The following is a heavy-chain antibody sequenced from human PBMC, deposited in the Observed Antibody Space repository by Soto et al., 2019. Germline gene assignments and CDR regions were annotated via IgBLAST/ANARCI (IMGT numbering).Heavy chain of an antibody. CDR3: AAIPNYYDSSGLEYYFDY. CDR2: IVVGSGNT. D-gene: IGHD3-22*01. J-gene: IGHJ4*02. V-gene: IGHV1-58*02. Sequence: SVKVSCKASGFTFASCAMQWVRQARGQRLERIGWIVVGSGNTNYAQKFQERVTITRDMSTSTAYMELSSLRSEDTAVYYCAAIPNYYDSSGLEYYFDYWGQGTLVTVSS. CDR1: GFTFASCA.